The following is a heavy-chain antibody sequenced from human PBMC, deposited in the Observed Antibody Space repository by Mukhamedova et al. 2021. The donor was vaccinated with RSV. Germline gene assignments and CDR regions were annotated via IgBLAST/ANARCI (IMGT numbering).Heavy chain of an antibody. V-gene: IGHV3-49*02. J-gene: IGHJ4*02. D-gene: IGHD2-2*02. Sequence: EYAASVKGRFTISRDDSKSIAYLQMNSLKTEDTAVYYCTREELGYCSSTSCYIDYWGQGTLVTVSS. CDR3: TREELGYCSSTSCYIDY.